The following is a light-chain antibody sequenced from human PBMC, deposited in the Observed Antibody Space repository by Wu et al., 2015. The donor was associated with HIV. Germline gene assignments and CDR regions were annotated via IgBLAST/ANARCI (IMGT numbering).Light chain of an antibody. J-gene: IGKJ2*01. CDR1: QSVSSSY. Sequence: ETVLTQSPGTLSLSPGERAALSCRASQSVSSSYVAWYQQKPGQAPRLFIYGASSRAAGIPDRFRGSGSGTDFTLTISRLEPEDSAVYYCQQYGTSPYTFGQGTKLEIK. CDR2: GAS. CDR3: QQYGTSPYT. V-gene: IGKV3-20*01.